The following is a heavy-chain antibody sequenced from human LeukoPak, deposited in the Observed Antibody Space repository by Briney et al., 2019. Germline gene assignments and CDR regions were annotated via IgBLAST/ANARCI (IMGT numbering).Heavy chain of an antibody. D-gene: IGHD3-3*01. Sequence: PGGSLRLSCAASGFTFSSYSMNWVRQAPGKGLEWVSSISSSSSYIYYADSVKGRFTISRDNAKNSLYLQMNSLRAEDTAVYYCARDSTIFGVVIDNYFNYWGQGTLVTVSS. CDR3: ARDSTIFGVVIDNYFNY. CDR2: ISSSSSYI. V-gene: IGHV3-21*01. CDR1: GFTFSSYS. J-gene: IGHJ4*02.